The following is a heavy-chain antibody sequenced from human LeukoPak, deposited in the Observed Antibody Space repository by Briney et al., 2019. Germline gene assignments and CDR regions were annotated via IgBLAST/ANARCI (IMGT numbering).Heavy chain of an antibody. CDR3: AKRGVVIRVILVGFHKEAYYFES. V-gene: IGHV3-23*01. D-gene: IGHD3/OR15-3a*01. J-gene: IGHJ4*02. Sequence: GWSLRLSCAASGFTFSSYAMSWVRQAPGKGLEWVSGISDSGGSTKYADSVKGRFTISRDNPKNTLYLQMNSLRAEDTAVYFCAKRGVVIRVILVGFHKEAYYFESWGQGALVTVSS. CDR1: GFTFSSYA. CDR2: ISDSGGST.